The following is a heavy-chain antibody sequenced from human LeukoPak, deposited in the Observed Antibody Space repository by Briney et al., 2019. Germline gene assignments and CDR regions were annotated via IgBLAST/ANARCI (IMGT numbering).Heavy chain of an antibody. Sequence: PSETLSLTCTVSGGSFSSYFWSWIRQPPGKGLEWIGYIYSSGSTYYNPSLKSRVTISVDTSKNQFSLKLSSVTAADTAVYYCARDQDSSSWDDAFDIWGQGTLVTVSS. CDR2: IYSSGST. CDR3: ARDQDSSSWDDAFDI. D-gene: IGHD6-13*01. V-gene: IGHV4-4*08. CDR1: GGSFSSYF. J-gene: IGHJ4*02.